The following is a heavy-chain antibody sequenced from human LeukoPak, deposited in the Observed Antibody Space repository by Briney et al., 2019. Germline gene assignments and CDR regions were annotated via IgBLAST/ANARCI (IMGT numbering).Heavy chain of an antibody. D-gene: IGHD2-21*02. Sequence: GESLKISCKGSGYSCTSYWIGWVRQMPGKGLEWMGIIYPGDSDTRYSPSFQGQVTISADKSISTAYLQWSSLKASDTAMYYCASQTAIDHYYFDYWGQGTLVTVSS. CDR3: ASQTAIDHYYFDY. CDR2: IYPGDSDT. V-gene: IGHV5-51*01. CDR1: GYSCTSYW. J-gene: IGHJ4*02.